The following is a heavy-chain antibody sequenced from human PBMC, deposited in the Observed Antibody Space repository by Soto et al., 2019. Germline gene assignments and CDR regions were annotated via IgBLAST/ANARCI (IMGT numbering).Heavy chain of an antibody. CDR3: ARAHYGDYGYGMDV. Sequence: SETLSVTCAVSGGSISSGGYSWSWIRQAPGKGLEWIGYIYHSGSTYYNPSLKSRVTISVDRSKNQFSLKLSSVTAADTAVYYCARAHYGDYGYGMDVWGQGTTVTVSS. D-gene: IGHD4-17*01. J-gene: IGHJ6*02. V-gene: IGHV4-30-2*01. CDR2: IYHSGST. CDR1: GGSISSGGYS.